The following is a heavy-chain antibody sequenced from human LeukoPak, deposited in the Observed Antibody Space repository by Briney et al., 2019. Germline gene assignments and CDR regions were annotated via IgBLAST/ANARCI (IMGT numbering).Heavy chain of an antibody. V-gene: IGHV3-66*01. D-gene: IGHD1-26*01. CDR2: IYSGGST. CDR3: ARMGASGSYYYFDY. Sequence: GGSLRLSCAAPGFTVSSNYMSWVRQAPGKGLEWVSVIYSGGSTYYADSVKGRFTISRDNSKNTLYLQMNSLRAEDTAVYYCARMGASGSYYYFDYWGQGTLVTVSS. CDR1: GFTVSSNY. J-gene: IGHJ4*02.